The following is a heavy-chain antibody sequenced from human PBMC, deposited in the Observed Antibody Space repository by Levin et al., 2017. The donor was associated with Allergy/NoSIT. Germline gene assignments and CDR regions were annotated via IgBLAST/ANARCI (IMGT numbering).Heavy chain of an antibody. D-gene: IGHD3-10*01. CDR2: IYPGGSDT. CDR1: GYTFMNYW. J-gene: IGHJ4*02. Sequence: GESLKISCKGSGYTFMNYWIGWVRQMPGKGLEWMGIIYPGGSDTRYSPSFQGQVTISADTSISTAYLPWSSLKASDTAISYCARLSDWDGSGTYYSDPFDFWGQGTLVTVSS. V-gene: IGHV5-51*01. CDR3: ARLSDWDGSGTYYSDPFDF.